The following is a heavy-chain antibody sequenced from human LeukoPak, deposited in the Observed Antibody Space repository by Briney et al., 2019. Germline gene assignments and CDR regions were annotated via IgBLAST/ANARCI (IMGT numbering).Heavy chain of an antibody. CDR3: ARDFRQQLVGYYYYYMDV. CDR1: GGSISSSSYY. J-gene: IGHJ6*03. Sequence: SETLSLTCTVSGGSISSSSYYWGWIRQPPGTGLEWIGSIYYSGSTYYNPSLKSRVTISVDTSKNQFSLKLSSVTAADTAVYYCARDFRQQLVGYYYYYMDVWGKGTAVTVSS. CDR2: IYYSGST. D-gene: IGHD6-13*01. V-gene: IGHV4-39*07.